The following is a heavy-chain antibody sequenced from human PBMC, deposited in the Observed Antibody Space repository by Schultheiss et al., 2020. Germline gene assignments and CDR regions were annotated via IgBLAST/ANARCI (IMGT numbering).Heavy chain of an antibody. D-gene: IGHD3-10*01. J-gene: IGHJ6*02. V-gene: IGHV3-74*01. CDR1: GFTFSSYG. CDR2: INSDGSST. Sequence: GGSLRLSCAASGFTFSSYGMHWVRQAPGKGLVWVSRINSDGSSTSYADSVKGRFTISRDNAKNSLYLQMNSLRAEDTALYYCAKDISYGSGSYYIPPLYYYYGMDVWGQGTTVTASS. CDR3: AKDISYGSGSYYIPPLYYYYGMDV.